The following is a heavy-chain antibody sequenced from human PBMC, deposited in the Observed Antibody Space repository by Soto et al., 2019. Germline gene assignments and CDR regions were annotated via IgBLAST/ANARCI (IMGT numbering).Heavy chain of an antibody. CDR2: INTDGSMT. J-gene: IGHJ5*02. Sequence: QAGGSLRLSCAAYGFIFSNYWMYWVRQAPGKGLVWVSRINTDGSMTNYADSVKGRFTISRDNAKNTLYLQMSSLRVEDTAVYYCVGVTPLAWAQGTLVPVSS. D-gene: IGHD2-8*01. CDR3: VGVTPLA. V-gene: IGHV3-74*01. CDR1: GFIFSNYW.